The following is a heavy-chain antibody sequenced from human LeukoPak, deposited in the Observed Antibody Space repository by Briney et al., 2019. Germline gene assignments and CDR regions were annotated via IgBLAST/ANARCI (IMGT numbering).Heavy chain of an antibody. CDR3: AKHAVVTPASDADY. D-gene: IGHD4-23*01. V-gene: IGHV3-23*01. CDR2: ISGSGGSK. Sequence: GGSLRLSCAASGFTFSSYAMSWVRQAPGKGLEWVSAISGSGGSKYYADSVKGRFTISRDNSKNTLYLQMNSLRAEDTAVYYCAKHAVVTPASDADYWGQGTLVTVSS. CDR1: GFTFSSYA. J-gene: IGHJ4*02.